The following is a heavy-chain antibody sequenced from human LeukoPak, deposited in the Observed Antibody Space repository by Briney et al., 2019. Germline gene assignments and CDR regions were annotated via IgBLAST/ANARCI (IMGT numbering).Heavy chain of an antibody. V-gene: IGHV3-48*03. Sequence: GGSLRLSYAASGFTFSSYEMNWVRQAPGKGLEWVSYISSSGSTIYYADSVRGRFTISRDNAKNSLYLQMNSLRAEDTAVYYCARGLWFGDFDYRGQGTLVTVSS. CDR3: ARGLWFGDFDY. CDR2: ISSSGSTI. CDR1: GFTFSSYE. J-gene: IGHJ4*02. D-gene: IGHD3-10*01.